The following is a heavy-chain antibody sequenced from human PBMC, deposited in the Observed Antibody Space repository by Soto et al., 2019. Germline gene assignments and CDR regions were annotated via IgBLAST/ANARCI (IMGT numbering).Heavy chain of an antibody. Sequence: SETLSLTCTVSGGSISSSSYYWGWIRQPPGKGLEWIGSIYYSGSTYYNPSLKSRVTISVDTSKNQFSRKLSFVTAADTAVYYCARSHDYGDYGGWFDPWGQGTLVTVSS. J-gene: IGHJ5*02. CDR3: ARSHDYGDYGGWFDP. D-gene: IGHD4-17*01. CDR2: IYYSGST. V-gene: IGHV4-39*01. CDR1: GGSISSSSYY.